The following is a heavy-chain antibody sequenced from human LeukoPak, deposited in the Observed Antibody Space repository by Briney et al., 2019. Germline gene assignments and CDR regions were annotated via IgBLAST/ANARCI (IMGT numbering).Heavy chain of an antibody. CDR3: AKDIRDYYYMDV. CDR2: ISSSSSYI. V-gene: IGHV3-21*01. Sequence: PGGSLRLSCAASGFTFSSYSMNWVRQAPGKGLEWVSSISSSSSYIYYADSVKGRFTISRDNAKNSLYLQMNSLRAEDTAVYYCAKDIRDYYYMDVWGKGTTVTVSS. J-gene: IGHJ6*03. CDR1: GFTFSSYS.